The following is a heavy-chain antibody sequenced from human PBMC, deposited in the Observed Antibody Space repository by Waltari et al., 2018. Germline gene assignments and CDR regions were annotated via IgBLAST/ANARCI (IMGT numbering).Heavy chain of an antibody. V-gene: IGHV1-3*01. Sequence: QVQLVQSGAEVKKPGASVKVSCKASGYTFTSYAMHWVRQAPGQRVEWMGWNNAGNGNTKYSQKFQGRVSITRDTSARTAYMELSSLRSEDTAVYYCARLGAAAGNPFDYWGQGTLVTVSS. D-gene: IGHD6-13*01. J-gene: IGHJ4*02. CDR2: NNAGNGNT. CDR1: GYTFTSYA. CDR3: ARLGAAAGNPFDY.